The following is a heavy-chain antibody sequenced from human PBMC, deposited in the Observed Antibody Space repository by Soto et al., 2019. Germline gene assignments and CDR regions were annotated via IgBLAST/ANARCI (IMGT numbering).Heavy chain of an antibody. CDR3: AAWQQREHPYDI. J-gene: IGHJ3*02. CDR1: GLTVSGKKY. CDR2: LYDVDGT. Sequence: DVQLVESGGGLIQPGGSLRLSCTVFGLTVSGKKYLAWVRQAPGKGLEWVSALYDVDGTYYADSVKGRFTTSGDSSKTSVYLQKNSLIPDETAVYFCAAWQQREHPYDIWGQGTAVTVSS. V-gene: IGHV3-53*01. D-gene: IGHD1-1*01.